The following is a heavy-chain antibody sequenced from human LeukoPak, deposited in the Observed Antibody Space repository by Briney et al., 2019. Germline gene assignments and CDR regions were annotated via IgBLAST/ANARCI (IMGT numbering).Heavy chain of an antibody. Sequence: PGGSLRLSCAASGFTFSSYAMHWVRQAPGKGLEWVAVISYDGSNKYYADSVKGRFTISRDNSKNTLYLQMNSLRAEDTAVYYCARPGYFWGQGTLVTVSS. D-gene: IGHD6-13*01. CDR1: GFTFSSYA. CDR2: ISYDGSNK. V-gene: IGHV3-30-3*01. J-gene: IGHJ4*02. CDR3: ARPGYF.